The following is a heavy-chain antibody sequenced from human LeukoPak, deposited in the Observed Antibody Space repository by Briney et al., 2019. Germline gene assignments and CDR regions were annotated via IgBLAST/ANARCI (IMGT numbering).Heavy chain of an antibody. Sequence: GGSLRLSCAASGFTFSTYWMSWVRQAPGKGLEWVANIKQDGSEKYYVDSVKGRFTISRDNAKSSLYLQMNSLRAEDTAVYYCARDRYSGSPTTIFDYWGQGTLVTVSS. CDR2: IKQDGSEK. V-gene: IGHV3-7*03. D-gene: IGHD1-26*01. CDR3: ARDRYSGSPTTIFDY. J-gene: IGHJ4*02. CDR1: GFTFSTYW.